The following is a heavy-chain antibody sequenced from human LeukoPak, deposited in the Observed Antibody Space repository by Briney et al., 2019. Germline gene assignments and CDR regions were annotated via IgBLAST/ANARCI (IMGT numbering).Heavy chain of an antibody. CDR2: IKQDGSEK. CDR3: ARSVVGATFYHGMDV. V-gene: IGHV3-7*01. J-gene: IGHJ6*02. Sequence: GGSLRLSCAASGFTFTNAWMSWVRQAPGKGLEWVANIKQDGSEKYYVDSVKGRFTISRDNAKNSLYLQMNSLRAEDTAVYYCARSVVGATFYHGMDVWGQGTTVTVSS. CDR1: GFTFTNAW. D-gene: IGHD1-26*01.